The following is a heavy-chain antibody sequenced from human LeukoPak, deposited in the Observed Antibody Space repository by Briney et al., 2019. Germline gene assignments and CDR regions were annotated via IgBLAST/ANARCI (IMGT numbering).Heavy chain of an antibody. V-gene: IGHV3-43*01. J-gene: IGHJ4*02. CDR2: ISWDGGST. Sequence: GGSLRLSCAASGFTFDHYTMHWVRHAPGKGLEWVSLISWDGGSTYYADSVKGRFTISGDNSKNSLSLQMNSLRAEDTALYYCAKDGKNFFDYWGQGTLVTVSS. CDR3: AKDGKNFFDY. CDR1: GFTFDHYT.